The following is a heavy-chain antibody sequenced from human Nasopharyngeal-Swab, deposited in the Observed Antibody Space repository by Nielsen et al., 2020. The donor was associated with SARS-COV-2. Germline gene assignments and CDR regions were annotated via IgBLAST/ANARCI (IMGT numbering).Heavy chain of an antibody. CDR1: GFTFSSYG. CDR2: ISYDGSNK. D-gene: IGHD3-22*01. J-gene: IGHJ4*02. Sequence: GESLKISCAASGFTFSSYGMHWVRQAPGKGLEWVAVISYDGSNKYYADSVKGRFTISRDNSKNTLYLQMNSLRAEDTAVYYCARGGEYYYDSSGYYDYWGQGTLVTVSS. V-gene: IGHV3-30*03. CDR3: ARGGEYYYDSSGYYDY.